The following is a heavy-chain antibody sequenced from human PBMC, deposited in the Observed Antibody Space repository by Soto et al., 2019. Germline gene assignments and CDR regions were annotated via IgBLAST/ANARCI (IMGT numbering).Heavy chain of an antibody. Sequence: SETLSLTCTVSGGSISSYYWSWIRQPPGKGLEWIGYIYYSGSTNYNPSLKSRVTISVDTSKNQFSLKLSSVTAADTAVYYCARDRGRLISYYYGMDVWGQGTTVTAP. CDR3: ARDRGRLISYYYGMDV. V-gene: IGHV4-59*01. D-gene: IGHD3-10*01. CDR2: IYYSGST. CDR1: GGSISSYY. J-gene: IGHJ6*02.